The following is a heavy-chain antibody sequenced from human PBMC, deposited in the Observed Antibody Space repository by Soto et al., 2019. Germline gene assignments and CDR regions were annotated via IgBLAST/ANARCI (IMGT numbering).Heavy chain of an antibody. CDR1: GYTFTSYY. J-gene: IGHJ6*02. Sequence: GASVKVSCKASGYTFTSYYMHWVRQAPGQGLEWMGIINPSGGSTSYAQKFQGRVTMTRDTSTSTVYMELSSLRSEDTAVYYCAREYYYDSSGYYYVGYYYYYGMDVWAQGTTVPVSS. V-gene: IGHV1-46*01. CDR3: AREYYYDSSGYYYVGYYYYYGMDV. D-gene: IGHD3-22*01. CDR2: INPSGGST.